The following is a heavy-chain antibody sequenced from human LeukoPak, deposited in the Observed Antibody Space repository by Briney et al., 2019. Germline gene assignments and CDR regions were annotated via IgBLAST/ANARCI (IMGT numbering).Heavy chain of an antibody. Sequence: ASVKVSRKASGYTFTSYGISWVRQAPGQGLEWMGWISAYNGNTNYAQKLQGRVTMTTDTSTSTAYMELRSLKSDDTAVYYCAGVQYSSGWYNDAFDIWGQGTMVTVSS. J-gene: IGHJ3*02. D-gene: IGHD6-19*01. CDR2: ISAYNGNT. CDR3: AGVQYSSGWYNDAFDI. CDR1: GYTFTSYG. V-gene: IGHV1-18*04.